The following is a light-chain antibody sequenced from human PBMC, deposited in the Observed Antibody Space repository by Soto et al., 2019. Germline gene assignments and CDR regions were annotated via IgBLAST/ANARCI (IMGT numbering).Light chain of an antibody. Sequence: DIVMTQSPLSLPVTPGEPASISCRSSQSLLHSNGYYYLDWYLQKPGQSPQLLIYLGSNRASGVPDRFSGSGSGTDFTLKISRVEAEDVGVYYCMQALQTPWTFGQGTKV. V-gene: IGKV2-28*01. CDR1: QSLLHSNGYYY. CDR3: MQALQTPWT. CDR2: LGS. J-gene: IGKJ1*01.